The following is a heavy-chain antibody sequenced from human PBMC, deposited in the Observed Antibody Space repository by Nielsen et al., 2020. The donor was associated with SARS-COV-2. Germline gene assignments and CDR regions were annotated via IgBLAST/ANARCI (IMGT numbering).Heavy chain of an antibody. Sequence: SETLSLTCTVSGGSISSYYWSWIRQPPGKGLEWIGYIYYSGSTNYNPSLKSRVTISVDTSKNQFSLKLSSVTAADTAVYYCARDKDEGYPSGMDVWGQGTTVTVSS. D-gene: IGHD5-12*01. J-gene: IGHJ6*02. CDR3: ARDKDEGYPSGMDV. CDR1: GGSISSYY. CDR2: IYYSGST. V-gene: IGHV4-59*13.